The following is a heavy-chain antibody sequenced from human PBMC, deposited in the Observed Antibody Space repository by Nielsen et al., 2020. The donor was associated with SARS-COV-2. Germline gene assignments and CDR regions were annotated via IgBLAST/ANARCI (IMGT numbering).Heavy chain of an antibody. J-gene: IGHJ4*02. CDR3: VRDSGWAFDY. D-gene: IGHD6-25*01. CDR2: ISWNSGSI. CDR1: GFTFDDYA. Sequence: GGSLRLSCAASGFTFDDYAMHWVRQAPGKGLEWVSGISWNSGSIGYADSVRGRFTISRHNAENSLYLQMNSLRVDDTAMYYCVRDSGWAFDYWGQGILVTVSS. V-gene: IGHV3-9*01.